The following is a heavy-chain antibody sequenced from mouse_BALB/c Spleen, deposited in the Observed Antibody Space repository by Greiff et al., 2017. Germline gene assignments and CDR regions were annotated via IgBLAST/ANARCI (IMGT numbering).Heavy chain of an antibody. J-gene: IGHJ2*01. CDR3: ARNGNYSYYFDY. CDR1: GFTFSSFG. Sequence: VQLVESGGGLVQPGGSRKLSCAASGFTFSSFGMHWVRQAPEKGLEWVAYISSGSSTIYYADTVKGRFTISRDNPKNTLFLQMTSLRSEDTAMYYCARNGNYSYYFDYWGQGTTLTVSS. CDR2: ISSGSSTI. V-gene: IGHV5-17*02. D-gene: IGHD2-1*01.